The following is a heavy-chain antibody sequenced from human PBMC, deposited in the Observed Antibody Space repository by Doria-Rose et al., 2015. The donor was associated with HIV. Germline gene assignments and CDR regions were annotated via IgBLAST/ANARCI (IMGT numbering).Heavy chain of an antibody. CDR2: IYYTGST. D-gene: IGHD6-13*01. CDR3: ARQSRDYYYIDV. Sequence: KPSETLSLTCTVSGGSISSSSYYWGWIRQPPGKGLEWIGSIYYTGSTYYNPSLKSRVTISVDTSKKQFSLKLISVTAADTAVFYCARQSRDYYYIDVWGKGTTVTVPS. CDR1: GGSISSSSYY. V-gene: IGHV4-39*01. J-gene: IGHJ6*03.